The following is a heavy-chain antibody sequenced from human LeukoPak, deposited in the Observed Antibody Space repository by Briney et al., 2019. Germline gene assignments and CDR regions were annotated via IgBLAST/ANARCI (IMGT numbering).Heavy chain of an antibody. D-gene: IGHD2-15*01. CDR1: GCTFNSYN. V-gene: IGHV3-23*01. Sequence: GGPQRLSCAASGCTFNSYNRSWVRQAAERGLEWVSTFSGSCDSTYYAVSVRRLFTISRDNTKTTLYLQINRLSSDATAVYYAAKDPPRSGGYPGNFDYWGQGTLVTVSS. CDR2: FSGSCDST. CDR3: AKDPPRSGGYPGNFDY. J-gene: IGHJ4*02.